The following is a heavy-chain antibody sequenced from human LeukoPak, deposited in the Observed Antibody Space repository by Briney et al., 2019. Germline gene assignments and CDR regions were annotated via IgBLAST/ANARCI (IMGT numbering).Heavy chain of an antibody. D-gene: IGHD5-18*01. Sequence: KPGESLRISCKGSGYSFTSYWISWVRQMPGKGLEWMGRIDPSDSYTNYSPSFQGHVTISADKSISTAYLQWSGLKASDTAMYYCARADIQLWLPWDYWGQGTLVTVSS. CDR2: IDPSDSYT. CDR3: ARADIQLWLPWDY. CDR1: GYSFTSYW. J-gene: IGHJ4*02. V-gene: IGHV5-10-1*01.